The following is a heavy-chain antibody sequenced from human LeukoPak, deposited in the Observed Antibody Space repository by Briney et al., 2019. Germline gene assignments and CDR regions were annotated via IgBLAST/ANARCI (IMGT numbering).Heavy chain of an antibody. J-gene: IGHJ6*03. Sequence: GGSLRLSCAASGFTFSTYGIHWVRQAPGKGLEGVAFIRYDGTNKWYADSVQGRFTISRDNSKNMLYLQMNSLRAEDTAVYHCAKDRDYGDYPSAYYYYMDVWGKGTTVTVSS. CDR3: AKDRDYGDYPSAYYYYMDV. D-gene: IGHD4-17*01. CDR1: GFTFSTYG. V-gene: IGHV3-30*02. CDR2: IRYDGTNK.